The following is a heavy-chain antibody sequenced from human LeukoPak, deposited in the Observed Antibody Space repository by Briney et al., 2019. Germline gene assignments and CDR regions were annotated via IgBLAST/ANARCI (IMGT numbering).Heavy chain of an antibody. CDR3: AKDQQEGDYGDYGAFDY. CDR2: ISSSSSYI. Sequence: PGGSLRLSCAASGFTFSSYSMNWVRQAPGKGLEWVSSISSSSSYIYYADSVKGRFTISRDNSKNTLYLQMNSLRAEDTAVYYCAKDQQEGDYGDYGAFDYWGQGTLVTVSS. CDR1: GFTFSSYS. V-gene: IGHV3-21*04. D-gene: IGHD4-17*01. J-gene: IGHJ4*02.